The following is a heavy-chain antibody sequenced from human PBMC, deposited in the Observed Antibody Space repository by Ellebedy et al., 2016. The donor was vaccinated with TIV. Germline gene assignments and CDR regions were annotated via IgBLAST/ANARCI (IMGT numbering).Heavy chain of an antibody. V-gene: IGHV3-23*01. J-gene: IGHJ4*02. CDR3: AKGRKLIRSSSLDY. Sequence: PGGSLRLSCAASGFTFRSYAMNWIRQAPGKGLEWVSVISGGGETTSYADSVKGRFTISRDNSKNMLFLQMNSLRAEDTALYYCAKGRKLIRSSSLDYWGQGTLVTVSS. CDR1: GFTFRSYA. CDR2: ISGGGETT. D-gene: IGHD3-22*01.